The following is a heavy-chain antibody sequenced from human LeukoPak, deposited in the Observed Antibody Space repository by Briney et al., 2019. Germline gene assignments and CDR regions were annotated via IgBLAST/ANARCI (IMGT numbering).Heavy chain of an antibody. D-gene: IGHD6-13*01. CDR1: GYTFTGYY. J-gene: IGHJ3*02. V-gene: IGHV1-2*02. Sequence: GASVKVSFKASGYTFTGYYMHWVRQAPGQGLEWMGWINPNSGGTNYAQKFQGRVTMTRDTSISTAYMELSRLRSDDTAVYYCARELGSSWHDAFDIWGQGTMVTVSS. CDR3: ARELGSSWHDAFDI. CDR2: INPNSGGT.